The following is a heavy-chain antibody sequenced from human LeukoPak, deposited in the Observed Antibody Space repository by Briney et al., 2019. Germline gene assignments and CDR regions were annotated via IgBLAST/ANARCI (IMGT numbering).Heavy chain of an antibody. V-gene: IGHV4-59*08. Sequence: KPSETLSLTCTVSGGPISSYYWSWIRQPPGKGLEWIGYIYYSGSTNYNPSLKSRVTISVDTSKNQFSLKLSSVTAADTAVYYCASSIAAGADYYYGMDVWGQGTTVTVSS. CDR3: ASSIAAGADYYYGMDV. D-gene: IGHD6-13*01. CDR1: GGPISSYY. CDR2: IYYSGST. J-gene: IGHJ6*02.